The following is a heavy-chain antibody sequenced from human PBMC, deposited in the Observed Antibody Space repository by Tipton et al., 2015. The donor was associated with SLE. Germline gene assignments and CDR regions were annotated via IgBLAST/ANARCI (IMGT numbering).Heavy chain of an antibody. V-gene: IGHV5-51*03. D-gene: IGHD3-3*02. CDR1: GYSFTNYW. CDR3: ARLRNIAFLEYNDAFDT. CDR2: IHPGESET. Sequence: QLVQSGAAVKKPGESLKMSCKTSGYSFTNYWIGWVRQMPGQGLEYVGIIHPGESETRYSPSFQGQVTISADKSISTAYLQWVSLKASDTAIHYCARLRNIAFLEYNDAFDTWGQGTMLTVSA. J-gene: IGHJ3*02.